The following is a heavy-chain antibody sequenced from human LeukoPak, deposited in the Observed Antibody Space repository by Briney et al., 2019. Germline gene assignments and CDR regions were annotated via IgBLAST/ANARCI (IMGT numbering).Heavy chain of an antibody. D-gene: IGHD2-8*01. CDR3: TTDRRPTCTNGVCYTSRFDY. V-gene: IGHV3-15*01. J-gene: IGHJ4*02. CDR1: GFTFSNAW. Sequence: PGGSLRLSCAASGFTFSNAWMSWVRQAPGKGLEWVGRIKSKTDGGTTDYAAPVKGRFTISRDDSKNTLYLQMNSLKTEDTAVYYCTTDRRPTCTNGVCYTSRFDYWGQGTLVTVSS. CDR2: IKSKTDGGTT.